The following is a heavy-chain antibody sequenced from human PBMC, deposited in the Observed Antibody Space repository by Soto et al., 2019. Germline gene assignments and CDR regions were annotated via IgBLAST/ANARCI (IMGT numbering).Heavy chain of an antibody. CDR2: IKSKTDGGTT. J-gene: IGHJ6*02. V-gene: IGHV3-15*07. CDR3: TADISSGWTRDYYYYGMDV. CDR1: GFTFSNAW. D-gene: IGHD6-19*01. Sequence: NPGGSLRLSCAASGFTFSNAWMNWVRQAPGKGLEWVGRIKSKTDGGTTDYAAPVKGRFTISRDDSKNTLYLQMNSLKTEDTAVYYCTADISSGWTRDYYYYGMDVWGQGTTVTVSS.